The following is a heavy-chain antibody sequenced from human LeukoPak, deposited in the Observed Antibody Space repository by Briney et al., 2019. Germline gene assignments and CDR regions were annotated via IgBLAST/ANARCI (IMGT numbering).Heavy chain of an antibody. CDR3: AVGSYLGRNFDY. D-gene: IGHD1-26*01. J-gene: IGHJ4*02. CDR2: ISGSGGST. V-gene: IGHV3-23*01. CDR1: GFTFSSYA. Sequence: SGGSLRLSCAASGFTFSSYAMSWVRQAPGKGLEWVSAISGSGGSTYYADSLKGRFTISRDNSKNTLYLQMNSLRAEDTAVYYSAVGSYLGRNFDYWGQGTLVTVSS.